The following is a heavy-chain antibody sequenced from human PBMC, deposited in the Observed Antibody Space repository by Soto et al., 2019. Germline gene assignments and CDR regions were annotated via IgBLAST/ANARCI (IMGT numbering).Heavy chain of an antibody. D-gene: IGHD5-12*01. Sequence: QVQLVQSGAEVKKPGSSVKVSCKASGGTFSSYTISWVRQAPGQGLEWMGRIIPILGIANYAQKFQGRVTXTXAKSTSTAYMELSSLRSEDTAVYYCAGGYSGYDFYYWGQGTLVTVSS. CDR1: GGTFSSYT. J-gene: IGHJ4*02. CDR3: AGGYSGYDFYY. CDR2: IIPILGIA. V-gene: IGHV1-69*02.